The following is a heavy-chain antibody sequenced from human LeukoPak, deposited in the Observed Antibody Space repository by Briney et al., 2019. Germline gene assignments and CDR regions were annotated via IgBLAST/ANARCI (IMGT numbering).Heavy chain of an antibody. CDR1: GFTFSSYA. CDR2: ISYDGSNK. CDR3: ARDGPWDY. V-gene: IGHV3-30*04. Sequence: GGSLRLSCAASGFTFSSYAMHWVRQAPGKGLEWVAVISYDGSNKYYADSVKGRFTISRDNAKNSLYLHMNSLRAEDTAVYYCARDGPWDYWGQGTLVTVSS. J-gene: IGHJ4*02.